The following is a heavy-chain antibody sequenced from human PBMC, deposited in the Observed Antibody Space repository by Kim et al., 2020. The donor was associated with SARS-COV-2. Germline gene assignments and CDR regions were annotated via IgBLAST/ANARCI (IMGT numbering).Heavy chain of an antibody. J-gene: IGHJ6*02. CDR3: AKDRGQYTFYYYGMDV. V-gene: IGHV3-30*18. CDR1: GFTFSSYG. Sequence: GGSLRLSCAASGFTFSSYGMHWVRQAPGKGLEWVAVISYDGSNKYYADSVKGRFTISRDNSKNTLYLQMNSLRAEDTAVYYCAKDRGQYTFYYYGMDVWGQETTVSVSS. CDR2: ISYDGSNK. D-gene: IGHD2-2*02.